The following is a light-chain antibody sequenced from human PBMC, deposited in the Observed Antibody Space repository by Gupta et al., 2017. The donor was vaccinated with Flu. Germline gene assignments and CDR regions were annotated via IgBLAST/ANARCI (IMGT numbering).Light chain of an antibody. CDR1: NANIGARFD. Sequence: SFTISNANIGARFDLHWYPQLPGTAPKLLIYANNNRPSGGPDRFSGSKSFPSASLAMTGLQAAAAADFYCPSYERPLCGYVLGIGPLVTVL. J-gene: IGLJ1*01. CDR3: PSYERPLCGYV. V-gene: IGLV1-40*01. CDR2: ANN.